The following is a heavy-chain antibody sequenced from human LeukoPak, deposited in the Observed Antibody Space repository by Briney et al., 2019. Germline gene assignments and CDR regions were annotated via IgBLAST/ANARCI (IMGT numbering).Heavy chain of an antibody. CDR1: GGSISSGGFY. CDR3: ANYGSGSYRFDP. CDR2: ISYSGTT. Sequence: SQTLSLTCTVSGGSISSGGFYWSWIRQHPGKGLEWIGYISYSGTTYYNPSLKSRVAISVDTSKDLFSLKLSSVTAADTAVYYCANYGSGSYRFDPWGQGTLVTVSS. J-gene: IGHJ5*02. V-gene: IGHV4-31*03. D-gene: IGHD3-10*01.